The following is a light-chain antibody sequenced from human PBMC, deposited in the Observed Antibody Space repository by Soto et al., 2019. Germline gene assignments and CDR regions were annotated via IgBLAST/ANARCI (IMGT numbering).Light chain of an antibody. J-gene: IGLJ2*01. CDR3: QVRDSSSDHVV. CDR2: DDS. V-gene: IGLV3-21*03. CDR1: NIGDKS. Sequence: SYVLTQPPSVSVAPGKTASITCGGNNIGDKSVHWYQQKPGQAPVLVVHDDSDRPSGIPERFSGSNSGNTATLTISRVESGDEADYYCQVRDSSSDHVVFGGGTQLTVL.